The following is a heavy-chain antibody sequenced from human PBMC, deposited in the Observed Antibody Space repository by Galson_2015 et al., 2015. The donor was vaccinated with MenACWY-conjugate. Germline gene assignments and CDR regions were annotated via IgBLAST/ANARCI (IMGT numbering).Heavy chain of an antibody. CDR2: ISPDGNQE. CDR1: EFTFRTDW. CDR3: ARGGADTDY. J-gene: IGHJ4*02. Sequence: SLRLSCAGSEFTFRTDWMGWVRQTPGKGLEWVANISPDGNQEYYVDSVKGRFTISRDNAKNSLYLQMNSLRVEDSAVYSCARGGADTDYWGQGTLVTVSS. D-gene: IGHD1-26*01. V-gene: IGHV3-7*03.